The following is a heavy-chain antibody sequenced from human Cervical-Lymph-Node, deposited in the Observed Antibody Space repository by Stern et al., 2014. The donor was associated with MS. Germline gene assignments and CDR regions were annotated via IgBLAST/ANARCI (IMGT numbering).Heavy chain of an antibody. CDR1: GYSFTSYW. CDR3: ARRCSRRIDAFDI. D-gene: IGHD2-15*01. CDR2: IDPSDSYT. V-gene: IGHV5-10-1*03. J-gene: IGHJ3*02. Sequence: EVQLVESGAEVKKPGESLRISCKGSGYSFTSYWISWVRQMPGKGLEWMGRIDPSDSYTNYSPSFQGHVTISADKSISTAYLQWSSLRASDTAIYYCARRCSRRIDAFDIWGQGAMVTVSS.